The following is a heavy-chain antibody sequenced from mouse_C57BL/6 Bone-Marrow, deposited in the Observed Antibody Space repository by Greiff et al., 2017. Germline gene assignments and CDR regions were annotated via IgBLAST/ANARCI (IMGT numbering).Heavy chain of an antibody. V-gene: IGHV1-63*01. CDR1: GYTFTNYW. J-gene: IGHJ4*01. D-gene: IGHD1-1*01. CDR3: AKSYYYGSSYAMDY. CDR2: IYPGGGYT. Sequence: VQLQQSGAELVRPGTSVKMSCKASGYTFTNYWIGWAKQRPGHGLEWIGDIYPGGGYTNYNEKFKGKATLTADKSSSTAYMQFSSLTSEDSAIYYCAKSYYYGSSYAMDYWGQGTSVTVSS.